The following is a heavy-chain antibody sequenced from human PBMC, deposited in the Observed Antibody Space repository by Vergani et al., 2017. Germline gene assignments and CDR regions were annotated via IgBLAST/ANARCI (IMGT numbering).Heavy chain of an antibody. J-gene: IGHJ6*02. CDR3: AKDSSSWYVESSYYYYGMDV. CDR1: GFTFDDYA. D-gene: IGHD6-13*01. V-gene: IGHV3-43D*04. CDR2: ISWDGGST. Sequence: EVQLVESGGVVVQPGGSLRLSCAASGFTFDDYAMHWVRQAPGKGLEWVSLISWDGGSTYYADSVKGRFTISRDNSKNSLYLQMNSLRAEDTALYYCAKDSSSWYVESSYYYYGMDVWDQGTTVTVSS.